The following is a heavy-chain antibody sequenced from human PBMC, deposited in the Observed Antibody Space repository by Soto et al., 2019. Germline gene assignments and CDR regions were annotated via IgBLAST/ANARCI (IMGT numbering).Heavy chain of an antibody. Sequence: SETLSLTCTVSLGSISSYYWSWIRQPPGKGLEWIAYIYYSGITNYNPSLKSRVTISVDTSKNQFSLSLNSVTAADTAVYYCARAMSGYNYYFDSWGQGTMVTVSS. CDR3: ARAMSGYNYYFDS. V-gene: IGHV4-59*01. D-gene: IGHD3-3*01. CDR2: IYYSGIT. J-gene: IGHJ4*02. CDR1: LGSISSYY.